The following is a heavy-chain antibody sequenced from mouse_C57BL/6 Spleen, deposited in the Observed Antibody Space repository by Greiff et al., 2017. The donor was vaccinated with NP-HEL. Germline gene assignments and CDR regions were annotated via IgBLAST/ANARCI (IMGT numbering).Heavy chain of an antibody. D-gene: IGHD1-1*01. Sequence: EVQLQQSGPELVKPGASVKISCKASGYSFTGYYMNWVKQSPEKSLEWIGEINPSTGGTTYNQKFKAKATLTVDKSSSTAYMQLKSLTSEDSAVYYCARIPDYGSGSYAMDYWGQGTSVTVSS. CDR2: INPSTGGT. J-gene: IGHJ4*01. CDR3: ARIPDYGSGSYAMDY. CDR1: GYSFTGYY. V-gene: IGHV1-42*01.